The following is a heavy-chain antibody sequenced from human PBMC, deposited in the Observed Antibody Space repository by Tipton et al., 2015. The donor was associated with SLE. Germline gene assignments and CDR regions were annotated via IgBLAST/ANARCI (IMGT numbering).Heavy chain of an antibody. CDR2: IKQDGSEK. CDR3: ARIVGAIDY. J-gene: IGHJ4*02. D-gene: IGHD1-26*01. V-gene: IGHV3-7*01. Sequence: SLRLSCAASGFTFSSYAMHWVRQAPGKGLEWVANIKQDGSEKYYVDSVKGRFTISRDNAKNSLYLQMNSLRAEDTAVYYCARIVGAIDYWGQGTLVTVSS. CDR1: GFTFSSYA.